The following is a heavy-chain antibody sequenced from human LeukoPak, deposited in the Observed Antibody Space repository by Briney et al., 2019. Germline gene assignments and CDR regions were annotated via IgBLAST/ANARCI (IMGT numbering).Heavy chain of an antibody. CDR1: GYTFTGYY. J-gene: IGHJ3*02. Sequence: GASVKVSCKASGYTFTGYYMHWVRQAPGQGLEWMGWINPNSGGTNYAQKFQGRVPMTRDTSISTAYMELSRLRSDDTAVYYCARANFPYYYDSNGLNAFNIWGQGTMVTVSS. V-gene: IGHV1-2*02. D-gene: IGHD3-22*01. CDR2: INPNSGGT. CDR3: ARANFPYYYDSNGLNAFNI.